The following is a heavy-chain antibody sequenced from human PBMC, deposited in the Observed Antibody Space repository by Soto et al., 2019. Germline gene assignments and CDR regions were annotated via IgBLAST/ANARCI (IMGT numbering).Heavy chain of an antibody. CDR3: ARAYYFGSGTSYTLYY. CDR1: GFTFSNYG. J-gene: IGHJ4*02. CDR2: ISDDGVSK. V-gene: IGHV3-30*03. D-gene: IGHD3-10*01. Sequence: GGSLRLSCAASGFTFSNYGMHWVRQAPGKGLEWVAVISDDGVSKYYADSVQGRFTISRDNSESVVLLQMNSLRPDDTALYFCARAYYFGSGTSYTLYYWGQGTQVTVSS.